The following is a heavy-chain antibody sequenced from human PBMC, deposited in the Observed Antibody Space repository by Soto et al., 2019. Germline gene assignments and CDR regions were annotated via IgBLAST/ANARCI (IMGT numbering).Heavy chain of an antibody. CDR3: GRDTPFVDS. Sequence: HPGGSLRLSCAASGFTFSIYAMTWVRQAPGKGLEWVSAIGNSGSKTFYADSVKGRFTISRDNSKNTLFLQMESLRAEDTALYYCGRDTPFVDSWGQGTLVTVSS. J-gene: IGHJ4*02. CDR2: IGNSGSKT. V-gene: IGHV3-23*01. CDR1: GFTFSIYA.